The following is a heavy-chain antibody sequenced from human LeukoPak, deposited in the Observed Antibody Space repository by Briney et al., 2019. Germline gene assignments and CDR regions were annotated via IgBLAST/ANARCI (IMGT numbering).Heavy chain of an antibody. CDR3: ARGRPHGNDY. CDR1: GFTFSSYW. V-gene: IGHV3-74*01. Sequence: GGSLRLSCAASGFTFSSYWMNWVRHAPGKGLVWVSRIASDGSSTTYADSVKGRFSISRDNAKNTLYLQMNSLRVEDTAVYYCARGRPHGNDYWGQGTLVAVSS. J-gene: IGHJ4*02. D-gene: IGHD4-23*01. CDR2: IASDGSST.